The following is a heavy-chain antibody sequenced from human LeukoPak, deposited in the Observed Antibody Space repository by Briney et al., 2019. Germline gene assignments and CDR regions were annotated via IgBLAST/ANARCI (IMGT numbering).Heavy chain of an antibody. CDR3: GNIPDSSGTYSN. CDR1: GGSVSSGSYS. J-gene: IGHJ4*02. Sequence: SETLSLTCAVSGGSVSSGSYSWSWIRQPPGKGLEWIGYLYYSGRTNYNPSIKRRVTISEDTSKNQYSLKLSSVTAADTAVYYCGNIPDSSGTYSNWDQGTLVTVSS. CDR2: LYYSGRT. D-gene: IGHD3-22*01. V-gene: IGHV4-61*01.